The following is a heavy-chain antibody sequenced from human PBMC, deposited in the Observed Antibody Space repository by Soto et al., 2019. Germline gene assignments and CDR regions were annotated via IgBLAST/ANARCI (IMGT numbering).Heavy chain of an antibody. J-gene: IGHJ5*02. D-gene: IGHD2-21*01. V-gene: IGHV1-46*01. CDR3: ARAGINWLDP. Sequence: QIQLVQSGAEVKNPGASVRLSCKASGYIFTSFHMHWVRQAPGQGLEWMGMINPSGGRTEYAENFQGRVTMTSDTSTNTVYMELTTLRSVDTAVYYCARAGINWLDPWGQGTLVIVSS. CDR2: INPSGGRT. CDR1: GYIFTSFH.